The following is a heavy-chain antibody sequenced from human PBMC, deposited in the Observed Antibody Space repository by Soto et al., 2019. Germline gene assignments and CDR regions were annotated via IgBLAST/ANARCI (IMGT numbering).Heavy chain of an antibody. D-gene: IGHD2-2*01. Sequence: SVKVSCKASGGTFSSYAISWVRQAPGQGLEWMGGIIPIFGTANYAQKFQGRVTITADESTSTAYMELSSLRSEDTAVYYCAREGVVLVPAAPYYYYYYGMDVWGQGTTVTVSS. CDR1: GGTFSSYA. CDR3: AREGVVLVPAAPYYYYYYGMDV. CDR2: IIPIFGTA. V-gene: IGHV1-69*13. J-gene: IGHJ6*02.